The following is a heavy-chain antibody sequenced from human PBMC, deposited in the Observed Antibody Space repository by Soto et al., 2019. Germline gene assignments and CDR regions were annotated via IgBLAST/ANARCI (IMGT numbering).Heavy chain of an antibody. Sequence: EVQVLESGGGLVQPGGSLRLSCAATGFTFSDFAMSWVRQAPGKGLEWVSRIYGGGNGPHYADSVKGRVTISSDNSKNTWYLQMNSLRAEDTAVYYCAKMEGMDPWAYSFDYWGQGTLVTVSS. D-gene: IGHD2-2*03. CDR2: IYGGGNGP. V-gene: IGHV3-23*01. CDR3: AKMEGMDPWAYSFDY. CDR1: GFTFSDFA. J-gene: IGHJ4*02.